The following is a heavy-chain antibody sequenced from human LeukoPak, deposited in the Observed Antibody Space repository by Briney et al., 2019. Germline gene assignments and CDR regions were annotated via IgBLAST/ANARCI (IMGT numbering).Heavy chain of an antibody. CDR2: VSYDGSKK. CDR1: GFTFNNYA. Sequence: GGSLRLSCEASGFTFNNYAIHWVRQAPGKGLEWVAVVSYDGSKKYYADSVRGRFTISRDNPKNTLHLQLNSLRAEDTAVYYCARDQYSYYYGSGTYRGPPDYWGQGTLVTVSP. V-gene: IGHV3-30*04. D-gene: IGHD3-10*01. CDR3: ARDQYSYYYGSGTYRGPPDY. J-gene: IGHJ4*02.